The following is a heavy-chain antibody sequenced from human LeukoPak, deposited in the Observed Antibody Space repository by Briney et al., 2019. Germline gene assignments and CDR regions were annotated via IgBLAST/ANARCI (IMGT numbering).Heavy chain of an antibody. V-gene: IGHV3-30*03. J-gene: IGHJ4*02. Sequence: GGSLRLSCAASGFTFSSYGMHWVRQAPGKGLEWVAVISYDGSNKYYADSVKGRFTISRDNSKNTLYLQMNSLRAEDTAVYYCARDIPYYGDYGAYWGQGTLVTVSS. CDR3: ARDIPYYGDYGAY. CDR2: ISYDGSNK. D-gene: IGHD4-17*01. CDR1: GFTFSSYG.